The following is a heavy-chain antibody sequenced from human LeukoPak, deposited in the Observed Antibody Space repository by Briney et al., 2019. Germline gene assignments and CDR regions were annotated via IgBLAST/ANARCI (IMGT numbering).Heavy chain of an antibody. V-gene: IGHV4-59*01. CDR1: GGSISSYY. J-gene: IGHJ4*02. D-gene: IGHD6-13*01. CDR2: IYYSGSN. Sequence: SLTCXVSGGSISSYYWSWIRQPPGKGLEWIGYIYYSGSNNYNPSLKSGGTISVDTSNTQYSLKLSTVTAADTAVYYCARNGVEQQLVYFDXWGQG. CDR3: ARNGVEQQLVYFDX.